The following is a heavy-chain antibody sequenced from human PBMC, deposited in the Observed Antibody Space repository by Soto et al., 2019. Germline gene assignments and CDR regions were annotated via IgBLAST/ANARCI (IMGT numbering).Heavy chain of an antibody. CDR3: ARRYGSGSYFPYYYYGMDV. V-gene: IGHV5-51*01. CDR2: IYPGDSDT. D-gene: IGHD3-10*01. CDR1: GYSFTSYW. J-gene: IGHJ6*02. Sequence: GESLKISCKGPGYSFTSYWIGWVRQMPGKGLEWMGIIYPGDSDTRYSPSFQGQVTISADKSISTAYLQWSSLKASDTAMYYCARRYGSGSYFPYYYYGMDVWGQGTTVTVSS.